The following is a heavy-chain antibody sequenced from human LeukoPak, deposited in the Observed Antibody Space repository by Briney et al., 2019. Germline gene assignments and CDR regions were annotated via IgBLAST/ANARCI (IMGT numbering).Heavy chain of an antibody. CDR3: VPRGDS. CDR1: GFTFSGYA. V-gene: IGHV3-23*01. J-gene: IGHJ4*02. CDR2: ISHSGGST. Sequence: GGSLRLSCAASGFTFSGYAMIWVRQAPGKGLEWVSAISHSGGSTHYVDSVKGRFTISRDNSENTVYLQMNSLRAEDTAVYFCVPRGDSWGQGTLVTVSS.